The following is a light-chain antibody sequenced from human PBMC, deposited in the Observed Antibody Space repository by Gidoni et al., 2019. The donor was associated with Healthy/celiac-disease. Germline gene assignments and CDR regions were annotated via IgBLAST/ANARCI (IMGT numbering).Light chain of an antibody. CDR2: DAS. CDR1: KSVSSY. Sequence: EIVLTQSPATLSLSPGARATLSCRASKSVSSYLAWYQQKPGQAPRLLIYDASNRATGIPARFSGSGSGTDFTLTISSLEPEDFAVYYCQQRSNWPEYTFGQGTKLEIK. V-gene: IGKV3-11*01. J-gene: IGKJ2*01. CDR3: QQRSNWPEYT.